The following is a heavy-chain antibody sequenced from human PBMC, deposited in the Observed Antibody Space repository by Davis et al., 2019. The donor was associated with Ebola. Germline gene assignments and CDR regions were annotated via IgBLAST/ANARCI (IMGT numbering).Heavy chain of an antibody. V-gene: IGHV3-7*03. D-gene: IGHD4-11*01. CDR2: IKEDGSEK. J-gene: IGHJ4*02. CDR3: ARASDYSNYFYYFDY. CDR1: GFTFSSYW. Sequence: PGGSLRLSCEASGFTFSSYWMSWVRQAPGKGLEWLANIKEDGSEKYYVDSVKGRFTISRHNSKNTLYLQMNSLRAEDTAVYYCARASDYSNYFYYFDYWGQGTLVTVSS.